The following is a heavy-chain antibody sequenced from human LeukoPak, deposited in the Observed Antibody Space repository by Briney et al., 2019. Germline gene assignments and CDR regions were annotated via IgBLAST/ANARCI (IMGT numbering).Heavy chain of an antibody. J-gene: IGHJ4*02. CDR1: GFTFSTFD. V-gene: IGHV3-30*03. D-gene: IGHD6-13*01. CDR2: RSYHGRNT. CDR3: ARSDSSSWYSLHDF. Sequence: GGSLRLSCASSGFTFSTFDMHWVRQAPGKGLEWVAARSYHGRNTYCADSVKGRFTISRDNAKKSLYLQMNSLSAEDTAVYYCARSDSSSWYSLHDFWGQGILVTVSS.